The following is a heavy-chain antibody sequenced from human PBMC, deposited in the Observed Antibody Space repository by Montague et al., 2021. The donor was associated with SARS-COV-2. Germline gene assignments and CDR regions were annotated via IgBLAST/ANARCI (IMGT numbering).Heavy chain of an antibody. V-gene: IGHV3-48*03. CDR3: ARDNYYYDTSGYPDY. D-gene: IGHD3-22*01. CDR1: GFTVSSYE. J-gene: IGHJ4*02. CDR2: ISSSGITI. Sequence: SLRLSCAASGFTVSSYEMNWLRQAPGKGLEWVSYISSSGITIYYADSVKGRFTISRDNAKNSLYLQMNSLRAEDTAVYYCARDNYYYDTSGYPDYWGQGTLVTVSS.